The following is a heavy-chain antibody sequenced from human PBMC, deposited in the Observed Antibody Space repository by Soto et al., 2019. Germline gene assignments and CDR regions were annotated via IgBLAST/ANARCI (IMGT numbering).Heavy chain of an antibody. V-gene: IGHV3-33*01. CDR2: IWYDGSNK. CDR3: ARDTVPAATHYYYYMDV. D-gene: IGHD2-2*01. CDR1: GFTFSSYG. J-gene: IGHJ6*03. Sequence: PGGSLRLSCAASGFTFSSYGMHWVRQAPGKGLEWVAVIWYDGSNKYYADSVKGRFTISRDNSKNTLYLQMNSLRAEDTAVYYCARDTVPAATHYYYYMDVWGKGTTVTVSS.